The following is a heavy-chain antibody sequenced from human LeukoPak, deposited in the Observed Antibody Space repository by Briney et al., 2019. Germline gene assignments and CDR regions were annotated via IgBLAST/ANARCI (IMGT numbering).Heavy chain of an antibody. Sequence: WGSLRLSCAASGFTFSSYWMSWVRQAPGKGLEWVANIKQDGSEKYYVDSVKGRFTISRDNAKNSLYLQMNSLRAEDTAVYYCARQAMVRGVYRAPFDYWGQGTLVTVSS. V-gene: IGHV3-7*03. D-gene: IGHD3-10*01. CDR1: GFTFSSYW. J-gene: IGHJ4*02. CDR2: IKQDGSEK. CDR3: ARQAMVRGVYRAPFDY.